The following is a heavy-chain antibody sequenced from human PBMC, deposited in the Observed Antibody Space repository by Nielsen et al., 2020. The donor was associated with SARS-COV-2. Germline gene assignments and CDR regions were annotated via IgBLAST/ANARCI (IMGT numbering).Heavy chain of an antibody. J-gene: IGHJ6*02. Sequence: ASVKVSCKASGYTFTSYGISWVRQAPGQGLEWMGWISAYNGNTNYAQKLQGRVTMTTDTSTSTAYMELSSLRSEDTAVYYCARGADVGGYDFMGAYYYGMDVWGQGTTVTVSS. CDR2: ISAYNGNT. CDR1: GYTFTSYG. CDR3: ARGADVGGYDFMGAYYYGMDV. D-gene: IGHD5-12*01. V-gene: IGHV1-18*01.